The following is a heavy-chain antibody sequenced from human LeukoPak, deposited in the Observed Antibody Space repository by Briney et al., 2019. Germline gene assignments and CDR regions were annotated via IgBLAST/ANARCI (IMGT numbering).Heavy chain of an antibody. J-gene: IGHJ4*02. Sequence: ASLKVSCKASGYTFTSYDINWVRQATGEGLEFMGWMDPNSGNIGYAQKFQGRVTMTRNTSITTAYMELSSLTSEHTAVYSCARGPPYYYASSGYLNYWGQGTLVTVSS. CDR3: ARGPPYYYASSGYLNY. CDR1: GYTFTSYD. V-gene: IGHV1-8*01. D-gene: IGHD3-22*01. CDR2: MDPNSGNI.